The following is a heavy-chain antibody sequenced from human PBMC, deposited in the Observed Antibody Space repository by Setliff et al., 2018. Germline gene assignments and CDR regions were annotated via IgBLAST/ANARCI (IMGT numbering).Heavy chain of an antibody. CDR1: GGTFSDNA. CDR2: IIATVGGV. CDR3: ARTRGLDV. V-gene: IGHV1-69*10. J-gene: IGHJ6*02. Sequence: SVKVSCKTSGGTFSDNAMSWVRQAPGQGPEWMGGIIATVGGVSYAQKFQGRVTMTRNTSISTAYMELSSLRSEDTAVYYCARTRGLDVWGQGTTVTVSS.